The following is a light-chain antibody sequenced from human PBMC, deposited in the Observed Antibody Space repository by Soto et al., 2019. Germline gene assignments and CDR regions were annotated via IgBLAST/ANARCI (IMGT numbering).Light chain of an antibody. Sequence: EIVLTQSPGTLSLSPGERATLSCRASQSVSSSYLAWYQQKPGQAPRLLIYGASSRATGIPDRFSGSGSGTDFTLTISRLETEDFAVYSCQQYGSSPALTFGGGTKVDIK. CDR2: GAS. V-gene: IGKV3-20*01. J-gene: IGKJ4*01. CDR1: QSVSSSY. CDR3: QQYGSSPALT.